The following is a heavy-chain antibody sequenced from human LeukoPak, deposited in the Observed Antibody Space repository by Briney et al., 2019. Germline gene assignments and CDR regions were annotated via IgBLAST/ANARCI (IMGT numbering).Heavy chain of an antibody. CDR1: GYTFTGYY. Sequence: ASVKVSCKASGYTFTGYYMHWVRQAPGQGLEWMGWINPNSGGTNYAQKFQGRVTMTRDTSISTAYMELSRLRSDDTAVYYCVRSVGSGPTYNWFDPWGQGTLVTVSS. CDR2: INPNSGGT. V-gene: IGHV1-2*02. J-gene: IGHJ5*02. CDR3: VRSVGSGPTYNWFDP. D-gene: IGHD3-3*01.